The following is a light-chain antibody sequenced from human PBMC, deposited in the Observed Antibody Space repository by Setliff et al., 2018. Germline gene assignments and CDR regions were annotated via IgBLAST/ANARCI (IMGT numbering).Light chain of an antibody. Sequence: QSALAQPPSASGSPGQSLTISCTGTSNDVGAYNYVSWYQQHPGKAPKLMIYEVTKRPSGVPDRFSGSKSGNTASLTVSGLQGEDEADYYCSSYASSINPDVFGTGTKVTVL. J-gene: IGLJ1*01. CDR2: EVT. V-gene: IGLV2-8*01. CDR3: SSYASSINPDV. CDR1: SNDVGAYNY.